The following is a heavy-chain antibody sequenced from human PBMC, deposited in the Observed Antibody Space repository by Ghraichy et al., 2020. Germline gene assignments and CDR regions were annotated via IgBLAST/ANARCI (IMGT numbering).Heavy chain of an antibody. V-gene: IGHV3-30*18. J-gene: IGHJ6*02. CDR1: GFTFSSYG. Sequence: LSLTCAASGFTFSSYGMHWVRQAPGKGLEWVAVISYDGSNKYYADSVKGRFTISRDNSKNTLYLQMNSLRAEDTAVYYCAKDATTHRYYYKFLNYYYYGMDVWGQGTTVTVSS. CDR3: AKDATTHRYYYKFLNYYYYGMDV. D-gene: IGHD2/OR15-2a*01. CDR2: ISYDGSNK.